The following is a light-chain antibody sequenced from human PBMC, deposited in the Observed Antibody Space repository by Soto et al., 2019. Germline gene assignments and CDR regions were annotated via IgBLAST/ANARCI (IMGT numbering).Light chain of an antibody. CDR2: HDS. CDR3: QVWDRSSDVI. V-gene: IGLV3-21*02. Sequence: SYELTQPPSVSVAPGQTARITCGGNNIGSKSVHWYQQKAGQAPEVVVFHDSDRPSGIPERFSGSKYGTTATLTISRVEAGDEADYYCQVWDRSSDVIFGGGTKLTVL. CDR1: NIGSKS. J-gene: IGLJ2*01.